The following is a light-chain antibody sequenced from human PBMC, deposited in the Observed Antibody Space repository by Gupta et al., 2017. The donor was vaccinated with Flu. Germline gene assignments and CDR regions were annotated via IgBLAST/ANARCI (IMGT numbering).Light chain of an antibody. J-gene: IGLJ2*01. CDR2: QDS. Sequence: SYELTQPPSVSVSPGQTASIPRSGDQLGDKYACWYQQKPGQSPVLVIYQDSKRPSGIPERFSGSNSGNTATLTISGTQAMDEADYYCQAWDSSTARVVFGGGTKLTVL. CDR1: QLGDKY. CDR3: QAWDSSTARVV. V-gene: IGLV3-1*01.